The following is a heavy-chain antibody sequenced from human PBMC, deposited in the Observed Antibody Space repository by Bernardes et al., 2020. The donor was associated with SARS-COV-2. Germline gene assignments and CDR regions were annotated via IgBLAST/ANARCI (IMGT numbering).Heavy chain of an antibody. J-gene: IGHJ4*02. CDR2: IYYSGST. Sequence: SETLSLTCTVSGGSISSYYWSWIRQPPGKGLEWIGYIYYSGSTNYNPSLKSRVTISVDTSKNQFSLKLSSVTAADTAVYYCARVARFGSSVYFDYWGQGTLVTVSS. CDR1: GGSISSYY. V-gene: IGHV4-59*01. CDR3: ARVARFGSSVYFDY. D-gene: IGHD1-26*01.